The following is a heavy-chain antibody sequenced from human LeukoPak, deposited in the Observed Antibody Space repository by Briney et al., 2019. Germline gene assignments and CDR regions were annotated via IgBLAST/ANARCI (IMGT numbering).Heavy chain of an antibody. CDR1: GYTFTNYW. D-gene: IGHD6-13*01. Sequence: GESLKISCKGSGYTFTNYWIGWVRQMPGKGLEWMGIIYPGDSDTRYSPSFQGQVTISADKSISTAYLQWSSLKASDTAMHYCARGSRIAAADYWGQGTLVTVSS. J-gene: IGHJ4*02. CDR3: ARGSRIAAADY. CDR2: IYPGDSDT. V-gene: IGHV5-51*01.